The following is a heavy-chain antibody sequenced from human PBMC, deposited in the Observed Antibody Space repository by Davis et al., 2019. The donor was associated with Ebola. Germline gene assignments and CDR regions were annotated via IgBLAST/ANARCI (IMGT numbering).Heavy chain of an antibody. CDR2: ISSSSSYI. D-gene: IGHD4-17*01. CDR1: GFTFSSYS. J-gene: IGHJ4*02. Sequence: GESLKISCAASGFTFSSYSMNWVRQAPGKGLEWVSSISSSSSYIYYADSVKGRFTISRDNAKNSLYLKMNSLRAEDTAVYYCAARYGDYAPIDYWGQGTLVTVSS. CDR3: AARYGDYAPIDY. V-gene: IGHV3-21*01.